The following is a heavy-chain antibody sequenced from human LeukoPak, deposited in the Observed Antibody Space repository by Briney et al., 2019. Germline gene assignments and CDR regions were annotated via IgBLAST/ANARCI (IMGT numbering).Heavy chain of an antibody. CDR2: ITGNTADT. D-gene: IGHD3-22*01. V-gene: IGHV3-23*01. J-gene: IGHJ4*02. CDR3: AKRYVSSNYYQCLGE. Sequence: GGSLRLSCAASGFTFSNYAMTWVRLAPGKGLEWVSAITGNTADTYYADSVKGRFTISRDNSKNTVYLQMNSLRVEDTAVYYCAKRYVSSNYYQCLGEWGQGTLVTVSS. CDR1: GFTFSNYA.